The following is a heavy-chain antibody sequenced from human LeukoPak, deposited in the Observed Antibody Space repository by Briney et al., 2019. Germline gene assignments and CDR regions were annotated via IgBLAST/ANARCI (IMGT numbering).Heavy chain of an antibody. J-gene: IGHJ3*02. D-gene: IGHD1-26*01. CDR1: GFTFDDYA. CDR2: TSWNSGSI. Sequence: PGGSLRLSCAASGFTFDDYAMHWVRQAPGKGLEWVSGTSWNSGSIGYADSVKGRFTISRDNAKNSLYLQMNSLRAEDMALYYCAKWTRWELSGGAFDIWGQGTTVTVSS. V-gene: IGHV3-9*03. CDR3: AKWTRWELSGGAFDI.